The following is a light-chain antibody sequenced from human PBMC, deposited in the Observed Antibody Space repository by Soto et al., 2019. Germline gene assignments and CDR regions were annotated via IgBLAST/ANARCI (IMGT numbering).Light chain of an antibody. Sequence: QSVLTQPASVSGSPGQSISISCTGTSRDIGNYNYVSWYQHHPGKAPKLMIYEVTSRPSGVADRFSGSKSGMTASLTISGLQPKDEAEYFCASYRSANTLVVFGTGTKVTVL. CDR1: SRDIGNYNY. J-gene: IGLJ1*01. CDR3: ASYRSANTLVV. CDR2: EVT. V-gene: IGLV2-14*01.